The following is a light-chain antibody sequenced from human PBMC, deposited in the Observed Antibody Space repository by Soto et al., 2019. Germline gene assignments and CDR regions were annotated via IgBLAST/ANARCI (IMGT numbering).Light chain of an antibody. CDR3: QAWDSSTLV. V-gene: IGLV3-1*01. Sequence: SYELTQPPSVSVSPGQTASITCSGDKLGDKYICWYQQKPGQSPVLVIYQDNKRPSGIPERFSGSNSGNTATLTISGTQAMDEADYYCQAWDSSTLVFGGGTKVTVL. CDR2: QDN. J-gene: IGLJ2*01. CDR1: KLGDKY.